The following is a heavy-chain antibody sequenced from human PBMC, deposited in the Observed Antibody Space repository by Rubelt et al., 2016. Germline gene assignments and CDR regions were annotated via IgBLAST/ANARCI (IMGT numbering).Heavy chain of an antibody. D-gene: IGHD3-22*01. CDR3: ARPHSSGYPGVAFDI. J-gene: IGHJ3*02. V-gene: IGHV4-34*01. Sequence: QVQLQQWGAGLLKPSETLSLTCAVYGGSFSGYYWSWIRQPPGKGLEWIGEINHSGSTNYNPSLKSRVTISVDTSKNQFSLKLSSVTAADTAVYYCARPHSSGYPGVAFDIWGQGTMVTVSS. CDR1: GGSFSGYY. CDR2: INHSGST.